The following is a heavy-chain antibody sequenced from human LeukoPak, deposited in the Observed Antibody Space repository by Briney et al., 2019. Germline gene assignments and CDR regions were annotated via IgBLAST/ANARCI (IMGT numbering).Heavy chain of an antibody. Sequence: SETLSLTCTVSGDSFSSYYWSWIRQPPGKGLEWIGEINHSGSTNYNPSLKSRVTISVDTSKNQFSLKLSSVTAADTAVYYCARGASIAARFFSYWGQGTLVTVSS. V-gene: IGHV4-34*01. CDR2: INHSGST. J-gene: IGHJ4*02. CDR3: ARGASIAARFFSY. CDR1: GDSFSSYY. D-gene: IGHD6-6*01.